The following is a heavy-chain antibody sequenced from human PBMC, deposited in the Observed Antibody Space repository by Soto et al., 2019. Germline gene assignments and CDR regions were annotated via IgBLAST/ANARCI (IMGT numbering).Heavy chain of an antibody. J-gene: IGHJ4*02. CDR3: ARLQYDYGTSGPPDY. Sequence: PGESLKISCKGSGYSFTSYWIGWVRQMPGKGLEWMGIIYPGDSDTRYSPSFQGQVTISADKSISTAYLQWSSLKASDTAMYYCARLQYDYGTSGPPDYWGQGTLVTVSS. CDR1: GYSFTSYW. CDR2: IYPGDSDT. V-gene: IGHV5-51*01. D-gene: IGHD4-17*01.